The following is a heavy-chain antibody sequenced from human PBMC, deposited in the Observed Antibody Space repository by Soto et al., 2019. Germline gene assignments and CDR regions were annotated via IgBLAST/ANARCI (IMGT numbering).Heavy chain of an antibody. D-gene: IGHD3-22*01. CDR2: ISAYNGNT. J-gene: IGHJ6*02. Sequence: SVKVSCKASGYTFTSCGISWVRQAPGQGLEWMGWISAYNGNTNYAQKLQGRVTMTTDTSTSTAYMELRSLRSDDTAVYYCARRSSGYYYYYYYGMDVWGQGTTVTVSS. V-gene: IGHV1-18*01. CDR3: ARRSSGYYYYYYYGMDV. CDR1: GYTFTSCG.